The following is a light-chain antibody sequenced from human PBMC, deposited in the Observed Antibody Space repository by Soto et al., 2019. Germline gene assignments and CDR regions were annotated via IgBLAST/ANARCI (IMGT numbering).Light chain of an antibody. CDR2: AAS. CDR3: QQANSFPRT. CDR1: QAVSTW. Sequence: DIQMTQSPSFVSASLGDRFTITCLASQAVSTWLDWYQQKTGDSPKLLIYAASTLQSGVPSLFSGSGSGTDFTLTIRSLQPEDFATYYCQQANSFPRTFGGGTKVAIK. J-gene: IGKJ4*01. V-gene: IGKV1-12*01.